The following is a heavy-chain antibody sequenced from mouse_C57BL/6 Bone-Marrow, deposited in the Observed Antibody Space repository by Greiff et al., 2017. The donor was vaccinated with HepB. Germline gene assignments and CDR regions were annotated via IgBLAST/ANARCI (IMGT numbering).Heavy chain of an antibody. CDR2: IDPANGNT. J-gene: IGHJ4*01. D-gene: IGHD2-4*01. V-gene: IGHV14-3*01. Sequence: EVQLQESVAELVRPGASVKLSCTASGFNIKNTYMHWVKQRPEQGLEWIGRIDPANGNTKYAPKFQGKGTITADTSSNTAYLQLSSLTSEDAAIYYCARYDYDGTGGMDYWGQGTAVTVSS. CDR3: ARYDYDGTGGMDY. CDR1: GFNIKNTY.